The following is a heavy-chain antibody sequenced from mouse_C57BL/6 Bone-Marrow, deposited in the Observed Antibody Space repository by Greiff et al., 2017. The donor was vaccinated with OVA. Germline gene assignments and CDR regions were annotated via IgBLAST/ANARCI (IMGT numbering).Heavy chain of an antibody. D-gene: IGHD1-1*01. V-gene: IGHV1-63*01. Sequence: QVQLQQSGAELVRPGTSVKMSCKASGYTFTNYWIGWAKQRPGHGLEWIGDIYPGGGYTNYHEKFKGKATLTADKSSSTAYMQFSSLTSEDTAIYYCARYDYYGSSYGWYFDVWGTGTTVTVSS. CDR3: ARYDYYGSSYGWYFDV. CDR1: GYTFTNYW. J-gene: IGHJ1*03. CDR2: IYPGGGYT.